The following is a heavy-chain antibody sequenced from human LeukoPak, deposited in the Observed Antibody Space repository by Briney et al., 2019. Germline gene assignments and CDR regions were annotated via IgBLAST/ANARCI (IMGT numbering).Heavy chain of an antibody. J-gene: IGHJ4*02. D-gene: IGHD3-22*01. CDR1: GFTFSSYS. CDR2: ISSSSSYI. CDR3: ARVGYDSSGTYYFDY. Sequence: GGSLRLSCAASGFTFSSYSMNWVRQAPGKGLEWVSSISSSSSYIYYADSVKGRFTISRDNAKNSLYLQMNSLRAGDTAVYYCARVGYDSSGTYYFDYWGQGTLVTVSS. V-gene: IGHV3-21*01.